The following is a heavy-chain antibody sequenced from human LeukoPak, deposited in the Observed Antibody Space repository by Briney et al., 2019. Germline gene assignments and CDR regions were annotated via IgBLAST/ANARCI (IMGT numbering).Heavy chain of an antibody. D-gene: IGHD6-13*01. Sequence: SETLSLTCAVSGYSISSGYYWGWIRQPPGKGLEWIGSIYHSGSTYYNPSLKSRVTISVDTSKNQFSLRLSSVTAADTAVYYCARVVSGSWYYSDYWGQGTLVTVSS. V-gene: IGHV4-38-2*01. CDR3: ARVVSGSWYYSDY. J-gene: IGHJ4*02. CDR1: GYSISSGYY. CDR2: IYHSGST.